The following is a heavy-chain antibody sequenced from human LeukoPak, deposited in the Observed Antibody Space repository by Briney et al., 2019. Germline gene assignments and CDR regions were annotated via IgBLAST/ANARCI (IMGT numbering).Heavy chain of an antibody. CDR3: ASEPYYYDSSGYTNWFDP. J-gene: IGHJ5*02. CDR1: GVTFSSYA. Sequence: GASVKVSCKASGVTFSSYAISWVRQAPGQGLEWMGGIIPIFGTANYAQKFQGRVTITADKSTSTAYMELSSLRSEDTAVYYCASEPYYYDSSGYTNWFDPWGQGTLVTVSS. D-gene: IGHD3-22*01. CDR2: IIPIFGTA. V-gene: IGHV1-69*06.